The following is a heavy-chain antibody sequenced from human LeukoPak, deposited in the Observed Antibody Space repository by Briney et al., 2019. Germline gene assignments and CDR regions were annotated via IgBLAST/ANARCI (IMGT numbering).Heavy chain of an antibody. CDR2: IKSKTDGGTT. CDR3: AFYYYGTRRFDP. CDR1: GFSFTNTW. D-gene: IGHD3-10*01. V-gene: IGHV3-15*01. J-gene: IGHJ5*02. Sequence: PGGSLRLSCEASGFSFTNTWMSWVRQAPGKGLEWVGRIKSKTDGGTTDYAAPVKGRFTISRDDSKNTLYLQMNSLKTEDTAVYYCAFYYYGTRRFDPWGQGTLVTVSS.